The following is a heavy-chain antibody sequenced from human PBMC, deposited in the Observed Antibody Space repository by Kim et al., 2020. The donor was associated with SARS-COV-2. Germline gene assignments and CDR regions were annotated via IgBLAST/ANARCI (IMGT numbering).Heavy chain of an antibody. CDR1: GGSISSDGYY. Sequence: SETLSLTCTVSGGSISSDGYYWSWIHQHPGKGLEWIGYIYYSGSTYYNPSLKSRVTISVDTSKNQFSLKLSSVTAADTAVYYCARGYGSGSPYGMDVWGQGTTVTVSS. CDR3: ARGYGSGSPYGMDV. CDR2: IYYSGST. D-gene: IGHD3-10*01. V-gene: IGHV4-31*03. J-gene: IGHJ6*02.